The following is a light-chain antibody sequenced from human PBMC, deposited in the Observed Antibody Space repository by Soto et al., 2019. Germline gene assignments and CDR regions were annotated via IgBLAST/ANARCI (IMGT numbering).Light chain of an antibody. CDR2: EVS. Sequence: QSVLTQPASVSGSPGQSITISCTGTSSDVGGYNYVSWYQQHPGKAPKLMIYEVSNRPSGVSNRFSGSKSGNTASLTISGLQAEDEADYCCSSYTTSSTYVFGTGTQLTVL. V-gene: IGLV2-14*01. CDR3: SSYTTSSTYV. CDR1: SSDVGGYNY. J-gene: IGLJ1*01.